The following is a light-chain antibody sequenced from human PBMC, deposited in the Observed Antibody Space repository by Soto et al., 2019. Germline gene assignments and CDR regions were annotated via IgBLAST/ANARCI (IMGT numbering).Light chain of an antibody. CDR3: PSYSGSSTVV. Sequence: QSVLTQPASVSGSPGQSITISCTGTSSDVGGFNLVSWYQHHPGKAPKLMIYESTKRPSGVSNRFSGSKSGNTASLTISRIQAGDEADYYCPSYSGSSTVVFGGGTKLTVL. V-gene: IGLV2-23*01. CDR2: EST. CDR1: SSDVGGFNL. J-gene: IGLJ2*01.